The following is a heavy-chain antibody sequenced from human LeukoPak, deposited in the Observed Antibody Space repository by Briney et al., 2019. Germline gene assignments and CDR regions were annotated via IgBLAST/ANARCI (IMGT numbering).Heavy chain of an antibody. V-gene: IGHV2-5*02. CDR1: GFSLSTSEVG. J-gene: IGHJ6*02. Sequence: SGPTLVKPTQTLTLTCTFSGFSLSTSEVGVGWIRQPPGKALEWLALIYWDDDKRYSPSLKSRLTITKDTSKNQVVLTMTNTDPVDTATYYCARHYGAVYYYYGMDVWGQGTTVTVSS. CDR3: ARHYGAVYYYYGMDV. CDR2: IYWDDDK. D-gene: IGHD4/OR15-4a*01.